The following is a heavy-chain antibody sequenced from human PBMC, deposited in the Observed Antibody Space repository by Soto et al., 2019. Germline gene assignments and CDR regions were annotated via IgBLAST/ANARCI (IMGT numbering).Heavy chain of an antibody. CDR3: ARDTQQDSNGYYLEWFDP. V-gene: IGHV1-18*01. Sequence: QVPLVQSGAEVKKAGASVKVSCKASGYTFCRYGITWVRQAPGQGLEWMGWINPSNDNTNYAQKFRGRVTMTTDASTSTAHMELRSLKSDDTAVYYCARDTQQDSNGYYLEWFDPWGQGTLVTVSS. CDR1: GYTFCRYG. J-gene: IGHJ5*02. CDR2: INPSNDNT. D-gene: IGHD3-22*01.